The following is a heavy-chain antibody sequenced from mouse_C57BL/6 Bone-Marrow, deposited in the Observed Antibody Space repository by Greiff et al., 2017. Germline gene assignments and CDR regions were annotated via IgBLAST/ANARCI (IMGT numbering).Heavy chain of an antibody. D-gene: IGHD2-1*01. CDR3: AKEDGNYEDY. Sequence: QVQLQQSGAELARPGASVKLSCKASGYTFTSYGISWVKQRTGQGLEWIGEFYPRSGNTYYNEKFKGKATMTAYNSSNTVYMELRSLTSEDSAVYVCAKEDGNYEDYWGQGTTLTVSS. J-gene: IGHJ2*01. CDR2: FYPRSGNT. CDR1: GYTFTSYG. V-gene: IGHV1-81*01.